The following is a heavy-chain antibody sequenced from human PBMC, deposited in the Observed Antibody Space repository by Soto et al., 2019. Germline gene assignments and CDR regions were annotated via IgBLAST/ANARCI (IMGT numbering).Heavy chain of an antibody. CDR2: TYYSGST. CDR1: GGSISSGGYY. Sequence: QVQLQESGPGLVKPSQTLSLTCTVSGGSISSGGYYWSWIRQHPGKGLGWIGYTYYSGSTYYNPSLKSRVTKSVDTSKNQFSLKLSSVTAADTAVYYCARRARSFRFDPWGQGTLVTVSS. J-gene: IGHJ5*02. CDR3: ARRARSFRFDP. V-gene: IGHV4-31*03.